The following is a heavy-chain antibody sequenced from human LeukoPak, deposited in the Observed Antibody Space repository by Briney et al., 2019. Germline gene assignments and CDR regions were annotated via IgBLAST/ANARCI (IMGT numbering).Heavy chain of an antibody. CDR1: GGPISSTNW. D-gene: IGHD5-12*01. Sequence: SGTLSLTCGVSGGPISSTNWWTWVRQPPGGGLEWIGEVHLSGRTHYNPSLESRVTMSVDMSENHLSLKLTSMPAPGTAVYYCATAPPYSGFAEAEYWGQGTLVTVSS. V-gene: IGHV4-4*02. CDR3: ATAPPYSGFAEAEY. CDR2: VHLSGRT. J-gene: IGHJ4*02.